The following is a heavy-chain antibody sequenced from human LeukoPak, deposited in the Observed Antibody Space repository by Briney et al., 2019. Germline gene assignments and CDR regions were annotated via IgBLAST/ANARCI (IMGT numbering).Heavy chain of an antibody. D-gene: IGHD5-18*01. Sequence: GGSLRLSCAASGFTFSSYAMSWVRQAPGKGLEWVSAISGSGGSTYYADSVKGRFTISRDNSKNTLYLQMDSLRAEDTAVYYCAKGVWAQLWPQYFQHWGQGTLVTVSS. V-gene: IGHV3-23*01. CDR1: GFTFSSYA. CDR3: AKGVWAQLWPQYFQH. CDR2: ISGSGGST. J-gene: IGHJ1*01.